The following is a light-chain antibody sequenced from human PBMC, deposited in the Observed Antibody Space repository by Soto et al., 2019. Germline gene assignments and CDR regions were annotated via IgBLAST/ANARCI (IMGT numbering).Light chain of an antibody. Sequence: EIVSTQSPGTLSLSPGERAARSCRASQSVSSINLAWYQQTPGQAPRLLIYGASNRATGIPDRFSGSGSGTDFTLTITRLEPEDFAVYYCQQFGSSQYSFGQGTKLEIK. CDR2: GAS. J-gene: IGKJ2*01. V-gene: IGKV3-20*01. CDR3: QQFGSSQYS. CDR1: QSVSSIN.